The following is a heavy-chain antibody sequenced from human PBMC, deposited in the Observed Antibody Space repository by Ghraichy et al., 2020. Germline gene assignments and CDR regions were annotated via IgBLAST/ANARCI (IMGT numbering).Heavy chain of an antibody. Sequence: GGSLRLSCTASGFSITSYTVSWVRQSPEKGLEWVSTIFSGAGDTYYVDSVKGRFTIYRDTSKNTVYLQMNSLRAEDTAIYYCAKDKVPDGVWEIDYWGQGTLVTVSS. D-gene: IGHD4-17*01. CDR1: GFSITSYT. CDR2: IFSGAGDT. V-gene: IGHV3-23*01. J-gene: IGHJ4*02. CDR3: AKDKVPDGVWEIDY.